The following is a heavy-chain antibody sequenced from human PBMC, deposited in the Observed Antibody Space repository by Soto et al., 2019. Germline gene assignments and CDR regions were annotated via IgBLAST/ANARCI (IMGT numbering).Heavy chain of an antibody. CDR3: AKDGQVRHMYFDY. Sequence: GGSLRLSCAASGFTFSSYAMSWVRQAPGKGLEWVSAISGSGGSTNYADSVKGRFTISRDNSKNTLYLQMNSLRAEDTAVYYCAKDGQVRHMYFDYWGQGTLVTVSS. J-gene: IGHJ4*02. V-gene: IGHV3-23*01. CDR2: ISGSGGST. D-gene: IGHD3-10*01. CDR1: GFTFSSYA.